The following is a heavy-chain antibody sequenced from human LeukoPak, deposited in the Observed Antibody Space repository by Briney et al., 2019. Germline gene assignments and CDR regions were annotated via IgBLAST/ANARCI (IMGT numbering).Heavy chain of an antibody. CDR1: GYTFSTYG. D-gene: IGHD3-10*01. CDR2: ISAYKGNT. Sequence: ASVKVSCKASGYTFSTYGISWVRQAPGQGLEWMGWISAYKGNTYYPQKLQGRVTMTTDTSTSTAYMELRSLRSDDTAIYYCARDLYYYGSGSYYDVFDVWGQGTMVTVSS. V-gene: IGHV1-18*01. CDR3: ARDLYYYGSGSYYDVFDV. J-gene: IGHJ3*01.